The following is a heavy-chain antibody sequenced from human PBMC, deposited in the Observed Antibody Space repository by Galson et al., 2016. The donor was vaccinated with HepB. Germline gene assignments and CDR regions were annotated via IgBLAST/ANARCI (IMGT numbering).Heavy chain of an antibody. CDR1: GGSISSGDYY. J-gene: IGHJ4*02. CDR3: ARVGGCYVYYFDS. V-gene: IGHV4-31*03. D-gene: IGHD3-22*01. Sequence: TLSLTCTVSGGSISSGDYYWSWIRQQPGKGLEWIGYISYSGNTDYNPSLKSRVTISVDTSKNQFSLKLSSVTAADTAVYYCARVGGCYVYYFDSWGQGTLVTVSS. CDR2: ISYSGNT.